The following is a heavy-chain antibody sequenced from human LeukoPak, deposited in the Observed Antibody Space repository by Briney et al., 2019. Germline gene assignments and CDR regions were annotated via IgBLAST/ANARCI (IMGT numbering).Heavy chain of an antibody. CDR2: IIPIFGTA. Sequence: EASVKVSCKASGGTLSSYAISWVRQAPGQGLEWMGGIIPIFGTANYAQKFQGRVTITTDESTSTAYMELSSLRSEDTAVYYCAKIATYSSGWYDWFDPWGQGTLVTVSS. D-gene: IGHD6-19*01. V-gene: IGHV1-69*05. CDR3: AKIATYSSGWYDWFDP. J-gene: IGHJ5*02. CDR1: GGTLSSYA.